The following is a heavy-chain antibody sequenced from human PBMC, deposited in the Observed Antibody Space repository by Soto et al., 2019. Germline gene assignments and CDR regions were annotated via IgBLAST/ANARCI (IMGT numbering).Heavy chain of an antibody. CDR1: GDTFTGYY. D-gene: IGHD6-19*01. Sequence: ASVKASCKASGDTFTGYYIHWVRQAPGQGLEWMGWINPNSGGTNYAQKFQGWVTMTRDTSISTAYMELSRLRSDDTAVYYCARDLGIAVAGTDYYYGMDVWGQGTTVTVSS. V-gene: IGHV1-2*04. J-gene: IGHJ6*02. CDR2: INPNSGGT. CDR3: ARDLGIAVAGTDYYYGMDV.